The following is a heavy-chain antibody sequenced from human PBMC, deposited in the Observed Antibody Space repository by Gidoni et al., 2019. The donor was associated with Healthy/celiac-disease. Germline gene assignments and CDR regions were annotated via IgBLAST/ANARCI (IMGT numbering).Heavy chain of an antibody. CDR3: ARQPLPMIVVVRAFDI. Sequence: QLQLQESGPGLVKPSETLSLTCTVSGGSISSSSYYWGWLRQPPGKGLEWIGSIYYSGSTYYNPSLKSRVTISVDTSKNQFSLKLSSVTAADTAVYYCARQPLPMIVVVRAFDIWGQGIMVTVSS. CDR2: IYYSGST. V-gene: IGHV4-39*01. D-gene: IGHD3-22*01. CDR1: GGSISSSSYY. J-gene: IGHJ3*02.